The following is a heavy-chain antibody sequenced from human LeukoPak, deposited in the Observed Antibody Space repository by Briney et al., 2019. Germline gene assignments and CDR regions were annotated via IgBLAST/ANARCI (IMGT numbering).Heavy chain of an antibody. CDR3: ARALKRGYSFPPSGY. CDR2: IIPIFGTA. D-gene: IGHD5-18*01. CDR1: GGTFSSYA. Sequence: SVKVSCKASGGTFSSYAISWVRQAPGQGLEWMGGIIPIFGTANFAQKFQGRVTITADESTSTAYMELSSLRSEDTAVYYCARALKRGYSFPPSGYWGQGTLVTVSS. V-gene: IGHV1-69*01. J-gene: IGHJ4*02.